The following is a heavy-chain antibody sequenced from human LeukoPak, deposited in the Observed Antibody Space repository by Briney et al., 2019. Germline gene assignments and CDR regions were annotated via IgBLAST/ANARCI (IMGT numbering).Heavy chain of an antibody. CDR1: GVSIGSTNYY. D-gene: IGHD6-19*01. CDR3: ARIPTNAVPSAHNGFDI. CDR2: NSGST. J-gene: IGHJ3*02. Sequence: PSETLSLTCTVSGVSIGSTNYYWGWIRQPPGKGLEWIANNSGSTYYNPSLKSRVTISADTSKNQFSLRLNSVTAADTSIYYCARIPTNAVPSAHNGFDIWGQGTMLTVSS. V-gene: IGHV4-39*01.